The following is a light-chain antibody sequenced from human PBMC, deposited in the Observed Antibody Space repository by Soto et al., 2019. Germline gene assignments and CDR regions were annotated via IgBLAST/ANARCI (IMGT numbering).Light chain of an antibody. V-gene: IGKV3-11*01. CDR1: QTVSNS. Sequence: EIVLTQSPATLSLSPGARATLSCRASQTVSNSLAWYQQKPGQPPRLLIYDASNRATGIPARFSGSGSGTDFTLTISSLEPEDFAVYYCQQRSNWPPKFTFGPGTKVDIK. J-gene: IGKJ3*01. CDR2: DAS. CDR3: QQRSNWPPKFT.